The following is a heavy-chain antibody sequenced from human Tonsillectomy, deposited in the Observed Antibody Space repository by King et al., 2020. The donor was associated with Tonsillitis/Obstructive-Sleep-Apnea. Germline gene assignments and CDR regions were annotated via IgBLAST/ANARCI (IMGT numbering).Heavy chain of an antibody. CDR1: GFTFSDYY. D-gene: IGHD2-15*01. CDR3: ARGRCSGGSCYSFDY. V-gene: IGHV3-11*05. J-gene: IGHJ4*02. Sequence: VQLVESGGGLVKPGGSLRLSCAASGFTFSDYYMSWIRQAPGKGLEWVSYISSSSSYTNYADSVKGRFTISRDNAKNSLYLQMKSLRAEDTAVYYCARGRCSGGSCYSFDYWGQGTLVTVSS. CDR2: ISSSSSYT.